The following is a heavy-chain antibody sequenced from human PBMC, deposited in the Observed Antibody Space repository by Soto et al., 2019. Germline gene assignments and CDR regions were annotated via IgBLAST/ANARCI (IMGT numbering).Heavy chain of an antibody. CDR2: IYYTGTT. V-gene: IGHV4-31*03. D-gene: IGHD2-2*01. CDR1: GGSISSGGHY. CDR3: AREDETSNYFDS. J-gene: IGHJ4*02. Sequence: QVQLQESGPGLVKPSQALSLICTVSGGSISSGGHYWSWIRQHPGKGLEWIVYIYYTGTTYYNPSLRSRLTISVDSSRNQFSLRLSSVTAADTAVYYCAREDETSNYFDSWGQGTLVTVSS.